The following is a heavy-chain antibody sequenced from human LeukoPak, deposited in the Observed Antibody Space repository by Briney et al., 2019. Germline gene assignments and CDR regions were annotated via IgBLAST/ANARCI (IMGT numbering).Heavy chain of an antibody. D-gene: IGHD6-19*01. CDR1: GFIFSDYY. V-gene: IGHV3-11*01. Sequence: PGGSLRLSCAASGFIFSDYYMTWIRQAPGKGLEWISYITTNGASTCYATSVKGRFTISRDNAQNSLFLQMNSLRPEDTAIYYCARVGLDNTGWHISWFDPWGQGTRVTVSS. CDR2: ITTNGAST. J-gene: IGHJ5*02. CDR3: ARVGLDNTGWHISWFDP.